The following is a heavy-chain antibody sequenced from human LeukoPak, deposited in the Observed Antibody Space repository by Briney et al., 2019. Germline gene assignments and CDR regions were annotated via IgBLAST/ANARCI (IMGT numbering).Heavy chain of an antibody. CDR1: GGSISSYY. V-gene: IGHV4-59*12. CDR2: IYYSGST. D-gene: IGHD3-10*01. CDR3: ARRGRDYGWGSFSAYSFAN. Sequence: SETLSLTCTVSGGSISSYYWSWIRQPPGKGLEWIGYIYYSGSTNYNPSLKSRVTISVDTSKNQFSLKLSSVTAAYTAVYYCARRGRDYGWGSFSAYSFANWARETL. J-gene: IGHJ4*02.